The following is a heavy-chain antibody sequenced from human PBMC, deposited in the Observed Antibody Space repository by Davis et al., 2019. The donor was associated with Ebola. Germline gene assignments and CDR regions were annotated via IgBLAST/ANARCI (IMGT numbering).Heavy chain of an antibody. D-gene: IGHD2-15*01. CDR3: ARGGYCSGGSCTRAYYYYGMDV. CDR1: GYSFTSYW. J-gene: IGHJ6*02. CDR2: IIPILGIA. Sequence: GGSLRLSCKGSGYSFTSYWISWVRQAPGQGLEWMGRIIPILGIANYAQKFQGRVTITADKSTSTAYMELSSLRSEDTAVYYCARGGYCSGGSCTRAYYYYGMDVWGQGTTVTVSS. V-gene: IGHV1-69*04.